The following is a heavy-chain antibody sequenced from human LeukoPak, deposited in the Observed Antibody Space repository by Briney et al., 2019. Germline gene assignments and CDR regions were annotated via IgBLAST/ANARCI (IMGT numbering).Heavy chain of an antibody. Sequence: SETLSLTCSVSGGSLSSHYWSWIRQPPGKGLELIGHIHDTGSTFYNPSLRGRVTISLDTSNNQFSLKLTSMTAADTAVYYCARCSSGCSTSSCYLTYWGQGTLVTVS. V-gene: IGHV4-59*11. CDR2: IHDTGST. D-gene: IGHD2-2*01. CDR3: ARCSSGCSTSSCYLTY. CDR1: GGSLSSHY. J-gene: IGHJ4*02.